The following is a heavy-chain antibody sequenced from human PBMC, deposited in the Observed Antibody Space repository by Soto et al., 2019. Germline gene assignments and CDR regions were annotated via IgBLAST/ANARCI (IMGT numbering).Heavy chain of an antibody. V-gene: IGHV3-7*01. CDR2: INENGSQK. CDR3: VRDVGYGDF. Sequence: EVQLAESGGGLVQPGGSLRLSCAASGFTFNRYYMTWVRQAPGKGPEWVASINENGSQKYYVDSVKGRFTISRDNPKSSLSLQMNGLRAEDTAVYYCVRDVGYGDFWGQGTLVTVSS. J-gene: IGHJ4*02. D-gene: IGHD5-18*01. CDR1: GFTFNRYY.